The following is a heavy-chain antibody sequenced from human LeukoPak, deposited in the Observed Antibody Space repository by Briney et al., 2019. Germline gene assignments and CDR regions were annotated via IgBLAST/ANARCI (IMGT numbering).Heavy chain of an antibody. CDR3: ARDGYNIYYYYMDV. J-gene: IGHJ6*03. CDR1: GFTFSSYA. D-gene: IGHD5-24*01. CDR2: IRYDGSNK. V-gene: IGHV3-30*02. Sequence: HSGGSLRLSCAASGFTFSSYAMHWVRQAPGKGLEWVAFIRYDGSNKYYADSVKGRFTISRDNSKNTLYLQMNSLRSDDTAVYYCARDGYNIYYYYMDVWGKGTTVTISS.